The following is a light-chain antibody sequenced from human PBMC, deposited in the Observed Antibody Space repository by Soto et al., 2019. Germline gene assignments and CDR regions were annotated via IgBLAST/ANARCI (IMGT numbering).Light chain of an antibody. Sequence: QAVVTQEPSLTVSPGGTVTLTCGSSTGAVTSGHYPYWFQQKPGQAPRTLIYDTNNKHSWTPARFPGSLLGGKAALTLSGAQPEDEAEYYCLLSYSGARVFGAGTKLTVL. CDR2: DTN. J-gene: IGLJ2*01. CDR1: TGAVTSGHY. CDR3: LLSYSGARV. V-gene: IGLV7-46*01.